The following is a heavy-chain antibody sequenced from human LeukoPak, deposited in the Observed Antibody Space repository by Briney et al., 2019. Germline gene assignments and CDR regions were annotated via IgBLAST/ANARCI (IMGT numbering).Heavy chain of an antibody. CDR2: ISYDGSNK. D-gene: IGHD1-1*01. CDR3: ARPAYNWKEGNFDY. Sequence: PGGSLRLSCAASGFTVSSNYMSWVRQAPGKGLEWVAVISYDGSNKYYADSVKGRFTISRDNSKNTLYLQMNSLRAEDTAVYYCARPAYNWKEGNFDYWGQGTLVTVSS. CDR1: GFTVSSNY. V-gene: IGHV3-30*03. J-gene: IGHJ4*02.